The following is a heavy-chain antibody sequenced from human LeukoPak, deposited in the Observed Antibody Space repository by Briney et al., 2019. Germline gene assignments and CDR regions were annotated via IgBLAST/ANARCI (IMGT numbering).Heavy chain of an antibody. Sequence: GGSLRLSCAASGFTFSSYGMHWVRQAPGKGLEWVAFIRYDGSNKYYADSVKGRFTISRDNSKNTLYLQMNSLRAEDTAVYYCANRAHPLRFLEWSDAFDIWGQGTMVTVSS. J-gene: IGHJ3*02. CDR1: GFTFSSYG. CDR3: ANRAHPLRFLEWSDAFDI. V-gene: IGHV3-30*02. D-gene: IGHD3-3*01. CDR2: IRYDGSNK.